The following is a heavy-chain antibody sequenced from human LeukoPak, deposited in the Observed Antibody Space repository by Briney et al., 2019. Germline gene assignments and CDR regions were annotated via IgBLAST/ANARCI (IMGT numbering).Heavy chain of an antibody. V-gene: IGHV4-39*07. J-gene: IGHJ4*02. CDR2: IYYSGST. CDR1: GGSISSSSYY. Sequence: SETLSLTCTVSGGSISSSSYYWGWIRQPPGKGLEWIGSIYYSGSTYYNPSLKSRVTISVDTSKNQFSLKLSSVTAADTAVYYCARRGWELEPDYWGQGILVTVSS. CDR3: ARRGWELEPDY. D-gene: IGHD1-26*01.